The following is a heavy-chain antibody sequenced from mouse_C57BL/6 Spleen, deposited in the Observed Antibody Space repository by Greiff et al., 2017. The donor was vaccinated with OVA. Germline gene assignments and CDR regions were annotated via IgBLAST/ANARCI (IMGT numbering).Heavy chain of an antibody. Sequence: LVESGAELVKPGASVKLSCKASGYTFTEYTIHWVKQRSGQGLEWIGWFYPGSGSITYNEKFKDKATLTADKSSSTVYMELSRLTSEDSAVYFCARHEDRYGYTWFAYWGQGTLVTVSA. J-gene: IGHJ3*01. D-gene: IGHD2-2*01. CDR3: ARHEDRYGYTWFAY. V-gene: IGHV1-62-2*01. CDR2: FYPGSGSI. CDR1: GYTFTEYT.